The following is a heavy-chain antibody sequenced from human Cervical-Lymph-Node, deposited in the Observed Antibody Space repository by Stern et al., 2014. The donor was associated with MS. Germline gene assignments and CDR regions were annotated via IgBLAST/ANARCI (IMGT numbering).Heavy chain of an antibody. V-gene: IGHV1-46*01. Sequence: QVQLVQSGAEVTKPGASVKASCKASGYTFTSYYMHWGRQAPGPGLEWMGIIHPNDGSASYAQKFPDRGTMTRETYTRTLYMELSSLSAEDTAFYYCAGGYTFDYWGQGTLVTVSS. CDR1: GYTFTSYY. CDR3: AGGYTFDY. J-gene: IGHJ4*02. CDR2: IHPNDGSA. D-gene: IGHD5-18*01.